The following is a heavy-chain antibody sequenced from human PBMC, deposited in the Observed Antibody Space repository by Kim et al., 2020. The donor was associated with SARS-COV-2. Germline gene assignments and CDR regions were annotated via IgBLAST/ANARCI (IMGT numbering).Heavy chain of an antibody. D-gene: IGHD3-9*01. CDR3: ARSVEGYFDLDQYYYGMDV. J-gene: IGHJ6*02. Sequence: GRFTISRDNAKNSLYLQMNSLRAEDTAVYYCARSVEGYFDLDQYYYGMDVWGQGTTVTVSS. V-gene: IGHV3-11*01.